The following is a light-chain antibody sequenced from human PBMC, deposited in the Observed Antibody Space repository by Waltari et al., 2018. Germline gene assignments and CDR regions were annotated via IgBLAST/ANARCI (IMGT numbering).Light chain of an antibody. Sequence: QSALTQPASVSGSPGQSITISCTGTSSDVGGYNYVSWYQQHPGKAPKLMIYDVSNRPSGVSNRFPCSKSGNTASLTISGLQAEDEADYYCSSYISSSTRELFGGGTSLTVL. CDR2: DVS. J-gene: IGLJ2*01. V-gene: IGLV2-14*03. CDR3: SSYISSSTREL. CDR1: SSDVGGYNY.